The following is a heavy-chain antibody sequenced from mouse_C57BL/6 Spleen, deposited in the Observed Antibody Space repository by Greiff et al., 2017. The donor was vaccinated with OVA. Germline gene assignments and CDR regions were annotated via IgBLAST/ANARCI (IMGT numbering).Heavy chain of an antibody. Sequence: QVQLQQPGAELVKPGASVKLSCKASGYTFPSYWMQWVNQRPGQGLEWIGEIDPSDSYTNYNQKFKGKATLTVDTSSSTAYMQLSSLTSEDSAVYYCASSITTVVSRDYWGQGTTLTVSS. CDR2: IDPSDSYT. CDR3: ASSITTVVSRDY. CDR1: GYTFPSYW. D-gene: IGHD1-1*01. J-gene: IGHJ2*01. V-gene: IGHV1-50*01.